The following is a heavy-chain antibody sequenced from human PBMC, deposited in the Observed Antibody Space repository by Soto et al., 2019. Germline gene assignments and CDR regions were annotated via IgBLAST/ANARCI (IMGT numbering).Heavy chain of an antibody. CDR1: GWSFSDFY. V-gene: IGHV4-34*01. CDR2: INHSGST. D-gene: IGHD6-19*01. CDR3: GPRGAVADPRGY. Sequence: PSETLSLTCAVYGWSFSDFYWTWIRQPPGKGLEWIGEINHSGSTNYNPSLKSRVAISVDTSKNQFSLNLTSVTAADTAVYYCGPRGAVADPRGYWGQGTLVTVS. J-gene: IGHJ4*02.